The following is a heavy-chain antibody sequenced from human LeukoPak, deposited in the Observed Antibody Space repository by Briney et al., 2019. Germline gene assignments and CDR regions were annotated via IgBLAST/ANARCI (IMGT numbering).Heavy chain of an antibody. CDR3: ATGKSDASGYDFMLPY. Sequence: GRSLRLSCAASGLTLSSFGIHWVRQAPGKGLEWVAVFSRDGSNKYYADSVKGRFTTSRDNSKNTLYLQMNSLRTEDTALYYCATGKSDASGYDFMLPYWGRGTLVTVSS. V-gene: IGHV3-30*03. J-gene: IGHJ4*02. D-gene: IGHD5-12*01. CDR2: FSRDGSNK. CDR1: GLTLSSFG.